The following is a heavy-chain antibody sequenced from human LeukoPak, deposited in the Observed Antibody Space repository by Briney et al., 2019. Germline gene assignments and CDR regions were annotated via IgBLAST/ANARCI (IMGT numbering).Heavy chain of an antibody. CDR2: INPNSGGT. J-gene: IGHJ4*02. V-gene: IGHV1-2*02. CDR1: GYTLTELS. CDR3: ARVKYCSSTSCYLWY. D-gene: IGHD2-2*01. Sequence: ASVKVSCKVSGYTLTELSMHWVRQAPGQGLEWMGWINPNSGGTNYAQKFQGRVTMTRDTSISTAYMELSRLRSDDTAVYYCARVKYCSSTSCYLWYWGQGTLVTVSS.